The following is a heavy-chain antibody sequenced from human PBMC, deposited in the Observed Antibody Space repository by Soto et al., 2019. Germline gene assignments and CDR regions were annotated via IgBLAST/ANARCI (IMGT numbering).Heavy chain of an antibody. D-gene: IGHD3-10*01. J-gene: IGHJ6*02. CDR2: IIPIFGTA. V-gene: IGHV1-69*13. CDR3: ARDGFVLGASSYYYYGMDV. CDR1: GCTFSSYA. Sequence: GASVKVSCKASGCTFSSYAISWVRQAPGQGLEWMGGIIPIFGTANYAQKFQGRVTITADESTSTAYMELSSLRSEDTAVYYCARDGFVLGASSYYYYGMDVWGQGTTVTVSS.